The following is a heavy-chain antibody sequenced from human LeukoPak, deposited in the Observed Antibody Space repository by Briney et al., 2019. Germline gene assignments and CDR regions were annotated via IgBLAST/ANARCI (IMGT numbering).Heavy chain of an antibody. CDR1: GGSFSGYY. Sequence: PSETLSLTCGVYGGSFSGYYWSWIRQPPGKGLEWIGEINHSGSRTYNPSLKSRVTISVDTSKNQFSLKLSSVTAADTAVYYCARLTGYSSESWFDPWGQGTLVTVSS. CDR2: INHSGSR. J-gene: IGHJ5*02. CDR3: ARLTGYSSESWFDP. V-gene: IGHV4-34*01. D-gene: IGHD3-9*01.